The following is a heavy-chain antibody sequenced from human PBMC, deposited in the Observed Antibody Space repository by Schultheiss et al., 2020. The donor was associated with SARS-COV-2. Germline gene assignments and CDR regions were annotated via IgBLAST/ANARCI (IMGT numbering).Heavy chain of an antibody. J-gene: IGHJ4*02. CDR2: IIPIFGTA. Sequence: SVKVSCKASGGTFSSYAISWVRQAPGQGLEWMGGIIPIFGTANYAQKFQGRVTITADESTSTAYMELSSLRSEDTAVYYCARGYCSSTSCSSIGTTLAVARGRAPPDYWGQGTLVTVSS. V-gene: IGHV1-69*13. CDR3: ARGYCSSTSCSSIGTTLAVARGRAPPDY. D-gene: IGHD2-2*01. CDR1: GGTFSSYA.